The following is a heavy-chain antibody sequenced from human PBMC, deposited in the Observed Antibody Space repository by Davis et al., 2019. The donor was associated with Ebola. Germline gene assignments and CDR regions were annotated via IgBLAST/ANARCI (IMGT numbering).Heavy chain of an antibody. CDR1: GFTSDDYT. D-gene: IGHD2-21*01. V-gene: IGHV3-23*01. Sequence: PGGSLRLSCAASGFTSDDYTMHWVRQAPGKGLEWVSAISGSGGSTYYADSVKGRFTISRDNSKNTLYLQMNSLRAEDTAVYYCAKEDGRPYCGGDCYYYYGMDVWGQGTTVTVSS. CDR3: AKEDGRPYCGGDCYYYYGMDV. CDR2: ISGSGGST. J-gene: IGHJ6*02.